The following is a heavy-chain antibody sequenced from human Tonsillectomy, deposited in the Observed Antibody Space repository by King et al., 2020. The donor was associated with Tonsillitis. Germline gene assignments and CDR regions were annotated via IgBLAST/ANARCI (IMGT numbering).Heavy chain of an antibody. CDR3: VKGGGKRGAYFDY. Sequence: QLVQSGGGLVQPGGSLRLSCSASGFTFSSYAMHWVRQAPGKGLEYVLVISSNGGSTYYADSVKGRFTISRDNSKNTLYLQMSSLRAEDTAVYHCVKGGGKRGAYFDYWGQGTLVTVSS. CDR2: ISSNGGST. J-gene: IGHJ4*02. V-gene: IGHV3-64D*06. CDR1: GFTFSSYA. D-gene: IGHD3-16*01.